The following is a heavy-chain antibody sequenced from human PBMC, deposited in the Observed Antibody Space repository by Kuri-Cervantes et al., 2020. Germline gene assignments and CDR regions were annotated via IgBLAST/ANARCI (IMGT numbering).Heavy chain of an antibody. J-gene: IGHJ4*02. Sequence: SETLSLTCTVSGGSISSSSYYWGWIRQPPGKGLEWIGSMYYSGSPNYNPSLKSRVTISVDTSKNQFSLKLNSVTAADTAMYYCARGLYHDYVWGSYLDDCWGQGTLVTVSS. D-gene: IGHD3-16*01. CDR3: ARGLYHDYVWGSYLDDC. CDR1: GGSISSSSYY. CDR2: MYYSGSP. V-gene: IGHV4-39*07.